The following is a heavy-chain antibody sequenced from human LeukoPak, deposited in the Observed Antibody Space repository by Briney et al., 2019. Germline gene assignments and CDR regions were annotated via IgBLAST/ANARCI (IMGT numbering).Heavy chain of an antibody. D-gene: IGHD2-2*01. CDR3: ARGRSTFDY. V-gene: IGHV3-20*04. CDR1: GFTFDDYG. Sequence: LGGSLRLSCAVSGFTFDDYGMSWVRQAPGKGLEWVSGINWNGGSIGYADSVKGRFTISRDNVKNSLHLQMNSLRAEDTALYYCARGRSTFDYWGQGTLVTVSS. CDR2: INWNGGSI. J-gene: IGHJ4*02.